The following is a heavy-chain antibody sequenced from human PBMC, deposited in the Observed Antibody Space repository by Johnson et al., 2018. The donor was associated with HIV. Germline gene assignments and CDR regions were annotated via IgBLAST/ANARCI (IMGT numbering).Heavy chain of an antibody. V-gene: IGHV3-30*04. CDR3: ARDYYDSSGYHHAFDI. Sequence: VPLVESGGGVVQPGRSLRLSCAASGFTFISYAMHWVRQAPGKGLEWVAVISYDGSEKLFADSVKGRFTISRDNSKNTVYLQMNSLRAEDTAVYYCARDYYDSSGYHHAFDIWGQGTMVTVSS. CDR2: ISYDGSEK. D-gene: IGHD3-22*01. J-gene: IGHJ3*02. CDR1: GFTFISYA.